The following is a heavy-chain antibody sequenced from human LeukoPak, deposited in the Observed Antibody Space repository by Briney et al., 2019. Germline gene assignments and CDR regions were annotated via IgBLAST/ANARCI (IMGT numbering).Heavy chain of an antibody. J-gene: IGHJ4*02. CDR2: ISYDGSNK. Sequence: GGSLRLSCAASGFTFSSYGMHWVRQAPGKGLEWVAVISYDGSNKYYADSVKGRFTISRDTAKNSLCLQMNSLRAEDTAVYYCARIKSQGVVVPLLRSTYYFDYWGQGTLVTVSS. V-gene: IGHV3-30*03. CDR1: GFTFSSYG. CDR3: ARIKSQGVVVPLLRSTYYFDY. D-gene: IGHD2-21*01.